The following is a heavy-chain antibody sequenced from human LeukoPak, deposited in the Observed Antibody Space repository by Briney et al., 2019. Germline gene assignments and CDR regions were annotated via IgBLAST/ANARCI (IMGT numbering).Heavy chain of an antibody. CDR1: NGSIGTFH. V-gene: IGHV4-59*01. CDR3: ARAWIMGDFDI. CDR2: VNSQADT. J-gene: IGHJ4*02. Sequence: SETLSLTCEVSNGSIGTFHWNWIRQPPGKELEWIGYVNSQADTKYNPSLKSRVSLSIDTSKNQFPLRLTSLTAADTAVYYCARAWIMGDFDIWGQGFLVTVSS. D-gene: IGHD2-2*03.